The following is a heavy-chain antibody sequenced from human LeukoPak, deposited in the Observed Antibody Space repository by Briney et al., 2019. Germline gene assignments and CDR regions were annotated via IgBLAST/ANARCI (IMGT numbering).Heavy chain of an antibody. CDR3: ASTGQQLVDGDWSDP. D-gene: IGHD6-13*01. CDR1: GYTFTGYY. J-gene: IGHJ5*02. Sequence: ASVKVSCKASGYTFTGYYMHWVRQAPGQGLEWMGWINPNSGGTNYAQKFQGRVTMTRDTSISTAYMELSRLRSDDTAVYYCASTGQQLVDGDWSDPWGQGTLVTVSS. CDR2: INPNSGGT. V-gene: IGHV1-2*02.